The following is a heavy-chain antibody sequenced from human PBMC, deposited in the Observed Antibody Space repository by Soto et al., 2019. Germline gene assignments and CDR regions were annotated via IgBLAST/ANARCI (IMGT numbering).Heavy chain of an antibody. CDR1: GFTFTANS. CDR3: ASSHHHGGTSTWDADY. Sequence: PGVSLRLSCVASGFTFTANSMNWVRRSPGKGLEWVSSISSSGSFMDYADSVKGRFTVSRDNAKNSLYLQMNDLKVEDTAVYYCASSHHHGGTSTWDADYWVQEGQVSVSS. V-gene: IGHV3-21*01. D-gene: IGHD1-26*01. J-gene: IGHJ4*02. CDR2: ISSSGSFM.